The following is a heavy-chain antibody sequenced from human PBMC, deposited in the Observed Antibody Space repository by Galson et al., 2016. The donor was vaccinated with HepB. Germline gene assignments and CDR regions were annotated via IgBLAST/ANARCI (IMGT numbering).Heavy chain of an antibody. CDR3: ATDMRGRSSGWFGWFDP. V-gene: IGHV1-18*04. CDR2: ISAYNGDT. J-gene: IGHJ5*02. D-gene: IGHD3-22*01. CDR1: GYTFSNYG. Sequence: SVKVSCKASGYTFSNYGISWVRQAPGQGLEWMGWISAYNGDTTYGQKLQGRVTMTGDTSTDTVYMELSSLRSDDTAVYYCATDMRGRSSGWFGWFDPWGQGTLVTVSS.